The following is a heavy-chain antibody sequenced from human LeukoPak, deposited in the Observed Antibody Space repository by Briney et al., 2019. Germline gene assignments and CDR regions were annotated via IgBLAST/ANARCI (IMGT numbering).Heavy chain of an antibody. V-gene: IGHV4-59*01. CDR1: GGSISSYY. D-gene: IGHD6-13*01. CDR2: IYYSGST. J-gene: IGHJ4*02. CDR3: TRETRYSGSWYYFDY. Sequence: PSETLSLTCTVSGGSISSYYWSWIRQPPGKGLEWIGYIYYSGSTNYNPSLKSRVTISVETSKNQFSLKLSSVTAADTAVYYCTRETRYSGSWYYFDYWGQGTLVTVSS.